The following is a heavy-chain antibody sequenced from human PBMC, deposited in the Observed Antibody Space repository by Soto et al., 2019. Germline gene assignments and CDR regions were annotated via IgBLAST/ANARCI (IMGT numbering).Heavy chain of an antibody. CDR1: GGSISSYY. D-gene: IGHD5-18*01. CDR3: ARSAVDTAMARRGYYFDY. J-gene: IGHJ4*02. Sequence: PSETLSLTCTVSGGSISSYYWSWIRQPPGKGLEWIGYIYYSGSTNYNPSLKSRVTISVDTSKNQFSLKLSSATAADTAVYYCARSAVDTAMARRGYYFDYWGQGTLVTVSS. CDR2: IYYSGST. V-gene: IGHV4-59*01.